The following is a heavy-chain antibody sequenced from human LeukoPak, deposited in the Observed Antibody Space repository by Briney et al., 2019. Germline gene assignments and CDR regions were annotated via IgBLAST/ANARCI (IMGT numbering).Heavy chain of an antibody. Sequence: GGSLRLSCAASGFTFSSYAMSWVRQAPGKGLEWISSISSRSSYIYYADSVKGRFTISRDNAKNSLYLQMNSLRAEDTAVYYCARGSPGDCSSTSCFWFGMDVWGQGTTVTVSS. CDR2: ISSRSSYI. V-gene: IGHV3-21*01. J-gene: IGHJ6*02. CDR1: GFTFSSYA. CDR3: ARGSPGDCSSTSCFWFGMDV. D-gene: IGHD2-2*01.